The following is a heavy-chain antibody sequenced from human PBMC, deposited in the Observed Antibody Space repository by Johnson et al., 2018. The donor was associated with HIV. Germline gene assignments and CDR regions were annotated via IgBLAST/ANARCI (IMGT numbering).Heavy chain of an antibody. Sequence: QMQLVESGGGLVQPGGSLRLSCAASGFTFSSYAMHWVRQAPGKGLEWVAVIPYDGSNKYYADSVQGRFTISRDNSKNTLYLQMNSLRAEDTAMYYCARGRSSTRPSDLGSGAFDIWGQGTMVTVSS. CDR3: ARGRSSTRPSDLGSGAFDI. V-gene: IGHV3-30-3*01. D-gene: IGHD2-2*01. CDR2: IPYDGSNK. J-gene: IGHJ3*02. CDR1: GFTFSSYA.